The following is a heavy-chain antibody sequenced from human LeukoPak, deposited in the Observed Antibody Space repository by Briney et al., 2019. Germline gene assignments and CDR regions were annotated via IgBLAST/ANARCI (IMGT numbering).Heavy chain of an antibody. D-gene: IGHD1-26*01. CDR1: GLTFSNYL. J-gene: IGHJ4*02. CDR3: QLKEPDY. CDR2: ISHSGSSI. Sequence: GGSLRPSCVASGLTFSNYLMNWVRQAPGKGLEWVSGISHSGSSIYYADSVKGRFTISRDNSKNTVYLQMNTLRAEDTAVYYCQLKEPDYWGQGTLVTVSS. V-gene: IGHV3-23*01.